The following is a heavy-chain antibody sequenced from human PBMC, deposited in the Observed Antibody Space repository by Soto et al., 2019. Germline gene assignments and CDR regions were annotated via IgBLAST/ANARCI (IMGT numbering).Heavy chain of an antibody. CDR3: ARDSAAHGPVFDY. Sequence: QVQLVQSGTEVKKPGASVKVSCKASGYTFSTYGISWVRQAPGQGLEWMAWISASNGDTHYAQKVQDRVSMTTDRLTSPDYLELRSLRSDDTAIDYCARDSAAHGPVFDYWGQGTLVTVSS. CDR2: ISASNGDT. V-gene: IGHV1-18*04. CDR1: GYTFSTYG. D-gene: IGHD6-13*01. J-gene: IGHJ4*02.